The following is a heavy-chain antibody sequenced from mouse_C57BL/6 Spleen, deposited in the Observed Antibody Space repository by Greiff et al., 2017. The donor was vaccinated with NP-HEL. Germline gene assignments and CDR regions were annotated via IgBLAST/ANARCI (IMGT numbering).Heavy chain of an antibody. D-gene: IGHD2-5*01. CDR2: IDPSDSYT. CDR3: AKHYSNTWGAMDY. Sequence: QVQLQQPGAELVKPGASVKLSCKASGYTFTSYWMQWVKQRPGQGLEWIGEIDPSDSYTNYNQKFKGKATLTVDTSSSTAYMQSSSLTSEDSAVYYCAKHYSNTWGAMDYWGQGTSVTVSS. V-gene: IGHV1-50*01. J-gene: IGHJ4*01. CDR1: GYTFTSYW.